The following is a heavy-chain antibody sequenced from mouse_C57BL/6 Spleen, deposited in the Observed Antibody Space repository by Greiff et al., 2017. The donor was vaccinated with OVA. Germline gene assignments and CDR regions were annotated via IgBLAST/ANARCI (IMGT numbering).Heavy chain of an antibody. CDR3: ARDYYGSSHYFDY. D-gene: IGHD1-1*01. CDR1: GYTFTSYW. J-gene: IGHJ2*01. CDR2: IYPGDGDT. V-gene: IGHV1-82*01. Sequence: QVQLQQPGAELVKPGASVKLSCKASGYTFTSYWMHWVKQRPGRGLEWIGRIYPGDGDTNYNGKFKGKATLTADKSSSTAYMQLSSLTSEDSAVYFCARDYYGSSHYFDYWGQGTTLTVSS.